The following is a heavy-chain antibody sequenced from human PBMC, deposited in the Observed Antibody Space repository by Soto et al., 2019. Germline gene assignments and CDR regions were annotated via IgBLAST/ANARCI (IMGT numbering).Heavy chain of an antibody. V-gene: IGHV1-18*01. D-gene: IGHD2-2*01. CDR1: GYTFTSYG. CDR3: ARRRIVVVPAAMDNNWFDP. CDR2: ISAYNGNT. J-gene: IGHJ5*02. Sequence: QVQLVQSGAEVKKPGASVKVSCKASGYTFTSYGISWVRQAPGQGLEWMGWISAYNGNTNYAQKLQGRVTMTTDTSTSTAYMELRSLRSDDTAVYYCARRRIVVVPAAMDNNWFDPRGQGTLVTVSS.